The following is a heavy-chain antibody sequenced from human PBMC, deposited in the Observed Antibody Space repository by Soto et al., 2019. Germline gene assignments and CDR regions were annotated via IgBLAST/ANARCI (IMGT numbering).Heavy chain of an antibody. CDR3: AYNRWGPRIY. CDR2: IHWNNDK. V-gene: IGHV2-5*01. Sequence: SAPTLVNPTQTLTLTCTFSGFSLSTSGVGVGWIRQPPGKALEWLARIHWNNDKYYRPSLEGRFTVSKPNSKHQVVLTMSKMDPVATPTYYCAYNRWGPRIYWGQGTL. J-gene: IGHJ4*02. CDR1: GFSLSTSGVG. D-gene: IGHD1-20*01.